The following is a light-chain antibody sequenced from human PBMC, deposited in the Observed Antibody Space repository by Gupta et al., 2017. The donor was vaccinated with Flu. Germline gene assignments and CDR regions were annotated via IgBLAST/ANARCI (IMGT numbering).Light chain of an antibody. CDR1: SSDVGGFND. Sequence: SITISCTGTSSDVGGFNDVSWYQLHPGKAPKLMIYEVINRPSGVSNRFSGSKSGNTASLTISGLQAEDEADYYCNSYTSGRFCVFGGGTKVTVL. V-gene: IGLV2-14*01. CDR2: EVI. CDR3: NSYTSGRFCV. J-gene: IGLJ3*02.